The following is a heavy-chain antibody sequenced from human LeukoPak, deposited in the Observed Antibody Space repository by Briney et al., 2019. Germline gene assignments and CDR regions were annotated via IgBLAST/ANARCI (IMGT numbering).Heavy chain of an antibody. V-gene: IGHV3-23*01. CDR2: IGGSGGST. CDR1: GFTFSTYA. Sequence: GGSLRLSCAASGFTFSTYAMSWVRQAPGKGLEWVSAIGGSGGSTYYADSVKGRFTISRDDSKNTLYLQMNSLRAEDTAIYYCAKFTRTLVRGALVNWGQGTLVTASS. J-gene: IGHJ4*02. D-gene: IGHD3-10*01. CDR3: AKFTRTLVRGALVN.